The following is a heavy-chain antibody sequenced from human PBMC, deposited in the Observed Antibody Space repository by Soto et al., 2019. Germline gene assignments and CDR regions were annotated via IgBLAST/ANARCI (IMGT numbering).Heavy chain of an antibody. CDR2: ISYDASNK. J-gene: IGHJ4*02. CDR1: GFSFSSYG. Sequence: GGSLRLSCAASGFSFSSYGMHWVRQAPGKGLEWVAVISYDASNKYYADSVKGRFTISRDNSKNTLYLQLNSLRAEDTAVYYCAKCGLGGWNYRSYACFFDYWGQGTLVTVSS. D-gene: IGHD1-7*01. CDR3: AKCGLGGWNYRSYACFFDY. V-gene: IGHV3-30*18.